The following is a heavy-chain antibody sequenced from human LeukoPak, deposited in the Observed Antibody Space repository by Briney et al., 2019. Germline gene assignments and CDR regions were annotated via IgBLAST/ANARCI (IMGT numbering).Heavy chain of an antibody. CDR2: IVVGSGNT. D-gene: IGHD3-9*01. CDR3: AAHDILTGRYYMDV. V-gene: IGHV1-58*01. J-gene: IGHJ6*03. CDR1: GFTFTSSA. Sequence: ASVKVSCKASGFTFTSSAVQWVRQARGQRLEWIGWIVVGSGNTNYAQKFQERVTITRDMSTSTAYMELSSLRSEDTAVYYCAAHDILTGRYYMDVWGKGTTVTVS.